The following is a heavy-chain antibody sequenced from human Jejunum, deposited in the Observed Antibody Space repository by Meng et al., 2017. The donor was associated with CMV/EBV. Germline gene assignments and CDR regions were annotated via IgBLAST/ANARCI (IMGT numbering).Heavy chain of an antibody. Sequence: ASGFRVTTSYMTLVRQAPGKGLEWLSFIRYDGSTRYTASVQGRFTISRDNSKNTVYLQMNNLRAEDTALYYCARACRQLNNCYLDSWGQGSQVTVSS. CDR1: GFRVTTSY. J-gene: IGHJ4*02. CDR3: ARACRQLNNCYLDS. CDR2: IRYDGST. D-gene: IGHD1-1*01. V-gene: IGHV3-53*01.